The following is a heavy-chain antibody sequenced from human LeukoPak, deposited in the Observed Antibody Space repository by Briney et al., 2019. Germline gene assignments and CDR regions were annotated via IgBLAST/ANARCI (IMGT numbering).Heavy chain of an antibody. J-gene: IGHJ4*02. CDR3: ARNFRDGYNDY. CDR1: GFTFTNYG. Sequence: GGSLRLSCAASGFTFTNYGMHWVRQAPGKGLEWVSFISSSSSYIYNADSVKGRFTISRDNAKNSLYLQMNSLRAEDTAVYYCARNFRDGYNDYWGQGTLVTVSS. CDR2: ISSSSSYI. D-gene: IGHD5-24*01. V-gene: IGHV3-21*01.